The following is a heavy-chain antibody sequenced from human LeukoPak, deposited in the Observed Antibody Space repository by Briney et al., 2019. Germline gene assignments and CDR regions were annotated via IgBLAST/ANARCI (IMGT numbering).Heavy chain of an antibody. Sequence: GGSLRLSCAASGFTFSSYSMNWVRQAPGEGLEWVSSISSSSSYIYYADSVKGRFTISRDNAKNSLYLQMNSLRAEDTAVYYCARGPTNFIKFDYWGQGTLVTVSS. D-gene: IGHD5-12*01. CDR1: GFTFSSYS. V-gene: IGHV3-21*01. CDR3: ARGPTNFIKFDY. J-gene: IGHJ4*02. CDR2: ISSSSSYI.